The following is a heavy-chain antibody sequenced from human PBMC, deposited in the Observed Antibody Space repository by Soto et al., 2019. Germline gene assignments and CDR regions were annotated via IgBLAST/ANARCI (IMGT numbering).Heavy chain of an antibody. Sequence: SVKVSCKSSGGTFSSFINYPINWVRQAPGQGLEWMGGIVPNVGTVNYAQKFRGKVTITADKSTGTAYMELSSLRSGDTALYYCARRDTSGFLRYFDNWGQGTQVTVSS. D-gene: IGHD3-3*01. V-gene: IGHV1-69*06. CDR3: ARRDTSGFLRYFDN. CDR1: GGTFSSFINYP. J-gene: IGHJ4*02. CDR2: IVPNVGTV.